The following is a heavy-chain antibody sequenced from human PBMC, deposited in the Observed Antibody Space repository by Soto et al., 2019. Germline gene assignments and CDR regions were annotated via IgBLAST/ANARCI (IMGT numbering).Heavy chain of an antibody. V-gene: IGHV4-34*01. CDR2: INHSGST. Sequence: SETLSFTCVLYGGCFSGYYCCWIRQPPGKGLEWLGEINHSGSTNYNPSLKSRGTISVGTSKNKFSVKLSSVTAEDTDVYYCARGGIGYHFHGMDIGGQETTRTVSS. J-gene: IGHJ6*02. CDR3: ARGGIGYHFHGMDI. CDR1: GGCFSGYY.